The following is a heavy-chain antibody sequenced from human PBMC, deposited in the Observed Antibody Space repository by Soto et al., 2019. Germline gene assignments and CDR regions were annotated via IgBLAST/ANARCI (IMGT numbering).Heavy chain of an antibody. CDR2: ISTYNGDT. CDR3: ARAGVAPYYYYGMDV. V-gene: IGHV1-18*01. J-gene: IGHJ6*02. CDR1: GYTFTRSG. D-gene: IGHD5-12*01. Sequence: QVQLVQSGAEVKKPGASVKVSCKASGYTFTRSGISWVRQAPGQGLEWMGWISTYNGDTNYAQTFQGRGTMTTDTSTSTVHMEVRSLRSDDTAVYYCARAGVAPYYYYGMDVWGQGTPVTVSS.